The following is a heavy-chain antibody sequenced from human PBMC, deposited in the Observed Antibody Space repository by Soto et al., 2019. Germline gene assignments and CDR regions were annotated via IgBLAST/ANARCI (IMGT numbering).Heavy chain of an antibody. CDR2: IWYDGSNK. CDR3: ARAPGYYYYMDV. J-gene: IGHJ6*03. V-gene: IGHV3-33*01. Sequence: GGSLRLSCAASGFTFSSYGMHWVRQAPGKGLEWVAVIWYDGSNKYYADSVKGRFTISRDNSKNTLYLQMNSLRAEDTAVYYCARAPGYYYYMDVWGKGTTVTVSS. CDR1: GFTFSSYG.